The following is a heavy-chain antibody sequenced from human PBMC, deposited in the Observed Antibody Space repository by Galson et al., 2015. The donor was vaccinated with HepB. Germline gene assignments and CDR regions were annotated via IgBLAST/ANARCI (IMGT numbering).Heavy chain of an antibody. J-gene: IGHJ4*02. Sequence: SETLSLTCAVYGGSFSGYYWSWIRQPPGKGLEWIGEINHSGSTNYNPSLKSRVTISVDTSKNQFSLKLSSVTAADTAVYYCARGRYGGLWDYWGQGTLVTVSS. CDR2: INHSGST. D-gene: IGHD4-23*01. V-gene: IGHV4-34*01. CDR3: ARGRYGGLWDY. CDR1: GGSFSGYY.